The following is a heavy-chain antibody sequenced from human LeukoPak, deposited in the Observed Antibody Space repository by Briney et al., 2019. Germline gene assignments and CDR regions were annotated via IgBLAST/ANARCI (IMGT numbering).Heavy chain of an antibody. CDR2: ISGRGGST. J-gene: IGHJ6*02. CDR3: ANVGANYYSYYGMDV. Sequence: PGGALRHSCAASGFTFISYAMSWVRQAPWRGLEWVSAISGRGGSTYYADSVKGRFTISRDNSKNTLYLQMNSLRAEDTAVYYCANVGANYYSYYGMDVWGQGTTVTVSS. D-gene: IGHD3-16*01. CDR1: GFTFISYA. V-gene: IGHV3-23*01.